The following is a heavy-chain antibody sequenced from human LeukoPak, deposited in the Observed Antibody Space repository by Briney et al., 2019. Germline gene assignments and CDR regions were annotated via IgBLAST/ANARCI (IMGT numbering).Heavy chain of an antibody. V-gene: IGHV3-23*01. CDR3: AKGGSSSNYYYMDV. Sequence: GGSLRLSCAASGFIFQNYAMNWVRQAPGKGLEWVSAIDESGDPTHYADSVKGRFTISRDNSQNTLHLQMNSLRAEDTAVYYCAKGGSSSNYYYMDVWGKGTTVTVSS. CDR1: GFIFQNYA. CDR2: IDESGDPT. D-gene: IGHD6-6*01. J-gene: IGHJ6*03.